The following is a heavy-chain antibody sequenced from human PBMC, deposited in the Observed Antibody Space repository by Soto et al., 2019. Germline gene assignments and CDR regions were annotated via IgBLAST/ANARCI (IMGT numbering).Heavy chain of an antibody. V-gene: IGHV3-43*01. D-gene: IGHD3-9*01. CDR1: GFNFDDYS. CDR2: INWDGSNT. Sequence: PGGSLRLSCAASGFNFDDYSMHWVRQAPGKGLEWVSLINWDGSNTYYADSVKGRVTISRDNSRNSVYLELNSLRTEDTAIYYCARIPHRYDALTGPGYWGQGALVTVAS. J-gene: IGHJ4*02. CDR3: ARIPHRYDALTGPGY.